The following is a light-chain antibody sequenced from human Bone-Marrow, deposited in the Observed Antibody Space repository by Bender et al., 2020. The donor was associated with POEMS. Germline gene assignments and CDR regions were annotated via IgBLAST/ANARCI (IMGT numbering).Light chain of an antibody. CDR1: SSDVGGYNL. V-gene: IGLV2-23*02. J-gene: IGLJ3*02. CDR3: CSYAGSGTSKV. CDR2: DVT. Sequence: QSALTQPASVSGSPGQSITISCTGTSSDVGGYNLVSWYRHHPGKAPKVVIYDVTERPSGVSNRLSGSKSGNTASLTISGLQAEDEADYFCCSYAGSGTSKVFGGGTKLTVL.